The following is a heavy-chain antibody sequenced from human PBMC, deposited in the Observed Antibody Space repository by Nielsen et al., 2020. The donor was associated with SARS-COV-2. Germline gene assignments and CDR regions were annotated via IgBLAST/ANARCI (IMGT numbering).Heavy chain of an antibody. CDR2: INPRTGDR. D-gene: IGHD2-15*01. CDR3: ATTLRHADAFDI. Sequence: ASVKVSCKASDYTFRNYALHWVRQAPGHGLEWLGWINPRTGDREYSLNVQDRLIITADTPASTGYLELRRLTYEDSAVYFCATTLRHADAFDIWGQGTLATVSS. CDR1: DYTFRNYA. J-gene: IGHJ3*02. V-gene: IGHV1-3*01.